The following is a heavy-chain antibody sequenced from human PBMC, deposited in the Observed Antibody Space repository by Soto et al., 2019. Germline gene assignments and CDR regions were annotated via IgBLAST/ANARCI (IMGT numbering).Heavy chain of an antibody. Sequence: EGQLVESGGGLVKPGGSLRLSCAVSGFTFDKVWMNWVRQAPGKGLEWVGRIKSKTVGGTTDFAAPVKGRFTITRDDSKNMLYLHMNSLKTEDTGKYFCTTGRDELLSWGQGTLVTVSS. J-gene: IGHJ5*02. CDR3: TTGRDELLS. CDR2: IKSKTVGGTT. V-gene: IGHV3-15*07. CDR1: GFTFDKVW. D-gene: IGHD1-26*01.